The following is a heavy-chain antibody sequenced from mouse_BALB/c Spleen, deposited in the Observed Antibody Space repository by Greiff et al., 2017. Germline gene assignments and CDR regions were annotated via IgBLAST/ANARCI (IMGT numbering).Heavy chain of an antibody. CDR1: GYTFTDYA. J-gene: IGHJ4*01. Sequence: VKLMESGAELVRPGVSVKISCKGSGYTFTDYAMHWVKQSHAKSLEWIGVISTYYGDASYNQKFKGKATMTVDKSSSTAYMELARLTSEDSAIYYCAREDDAAMDYWGQGTSVTVSS. V-gene: IGHV1S137*01. CDR3: AREDDAAMDY. D-gene: IGHD2-12*01. CDR2: ISTYYGDA.